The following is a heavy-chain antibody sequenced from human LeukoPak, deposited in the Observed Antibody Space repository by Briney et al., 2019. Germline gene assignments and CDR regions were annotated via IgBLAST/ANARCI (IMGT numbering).Heavy chain of an antibody. CDR2: ISSNGGTT. CDR1: GFIFSRYA. J-gene: IGHJ4*02. D-gene: IGHD2-2*01. V-gene: IGHV3-64*01. CDR3: AKDRCSSTSCYSGALDY. Sequence: GGSLRLSCAASGFIFSRYAMHWVRQAPGKGLEYVSAISSNGGTTYYANSVKGRFTISRDNSKNTLYLQMNSLRAEDTAVYYCAKDRCSSTSCYSGALDYWGQGTLVTVSS.